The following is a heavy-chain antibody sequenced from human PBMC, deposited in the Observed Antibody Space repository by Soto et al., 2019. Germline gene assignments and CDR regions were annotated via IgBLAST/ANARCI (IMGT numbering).Heavy chain of an antibody. CDR1: GGAFSSYA. CDR3: GDRRSGYYL. J-gene: IGHJ4*02. CDR2: IIPIFGTA. Sequence: PGSSVKVSCKASGGAFSSYAVSWVRKAPGQGLEWMGGIIPIFGTANYAQKFQGRVTITADESTSTAYMELSSLRSEDTFVYYCGDRRSGYYLWGQRTLVTLSS. V-gene: IGHV1-69*13. D-gene: IGHD3-22*01.